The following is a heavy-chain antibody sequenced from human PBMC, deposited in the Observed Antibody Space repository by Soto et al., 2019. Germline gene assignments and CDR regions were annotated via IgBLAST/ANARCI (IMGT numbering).Heavy chain of an antibody. CDR2: IYYSGST. D-gene: IGHD6-19*01. Sequence: SETLSLTCTVSGGSISSYYWSWIRQPPGKGLEWIGYIYYSGSTNYNPSLKSRVTISVDTSKNQFSLKLSSVTAADTAVYSCARARRGWRRDYLGYWGGGTLVTV. CDR1: GGSISSYY. J-gene: IGHJ4*02. V-gene: IGHV4-59*01. CDR3: ARARRGWRRDYLGY.